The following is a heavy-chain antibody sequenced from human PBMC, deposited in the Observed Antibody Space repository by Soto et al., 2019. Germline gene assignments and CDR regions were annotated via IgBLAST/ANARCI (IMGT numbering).Heavy chain of an antibody. J-gene: IGHJ4*02. D-gene: IGHD1-1*01. V-gene: IGHV1-18*01. CDR2: ISAHNGNT. CDR3: ARGRYGDY. Sequence: QVHLVQSGAEVKKPGASVKVSCKGSVYGFTTYVITWGRKAPGQGLEWMAWISAHNGNTNYAQKLQGRVTVTRDTSTSTAYMELRSLRSDDTAVYYCARGRYGDYWGQGALVTVSS. CDR1: VYGFTTYV.